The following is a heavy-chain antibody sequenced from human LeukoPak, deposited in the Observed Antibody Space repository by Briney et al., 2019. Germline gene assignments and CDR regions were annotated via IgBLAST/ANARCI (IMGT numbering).Heavy chain of an antibody. CDR3: ARDHRWFGELLDY. V-gene: IGHV4-34*01. J-gene: IGHJ4*02. CDR1: GESFSGYY. D-gene: IGHD3-10*01. CDR2: INHSGST. Sequence: SETLSLTCAVYGESFSGYYWSWIRQPPGKGLEWIGEINHSGSTNYNPSLKSRVTISVDTSKNQFSLKLSSVTAADTAVYYCARDHRWFGELLDYWGQGTLVTVSS.